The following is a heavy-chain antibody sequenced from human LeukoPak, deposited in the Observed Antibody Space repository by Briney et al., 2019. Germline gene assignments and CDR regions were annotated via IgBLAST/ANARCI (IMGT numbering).Heavy chain of an antibody. J-gene: IGHJ5*02. CDR3: ARDNSVGGIAWWFDP. Sequence: GASVKVSCKASGYTFINHWMHWVRQAPRQGLEWVGLINPTGTTTLYAQKFQGRITLTRDMSATTDYMELSSLTSEDTAVYYCARDNSVGGIAWWFDPWGQGTLVTVSS. D-gene: IGHD1-26*01. CDR2: INPTGTTT. V-gene: IGHV1-46*01. CDR1: GYTFINHW.